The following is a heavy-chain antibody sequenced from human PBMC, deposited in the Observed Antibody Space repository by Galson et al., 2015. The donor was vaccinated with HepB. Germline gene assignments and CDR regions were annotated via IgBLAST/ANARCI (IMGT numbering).Heavy chain of an antibody. CDR2: ISGGGNTT. J-gene: IGHJ4*02. CDR1: GFNFTNYA. CDR3: AKVGRTTWSNDY. V-gene: IGHV3-23*01. D-gene: IGHD4-11*01. Sequence: SLRLSCAASGFNFTNYAMTWVRQAPGKRLEWVSSISGGGNTTHHADSVKGRFTISRDNSRNTLSLQMDSLTAEGTAVYYCAKVGRTTWSNDYWGQGTLVTVSS.